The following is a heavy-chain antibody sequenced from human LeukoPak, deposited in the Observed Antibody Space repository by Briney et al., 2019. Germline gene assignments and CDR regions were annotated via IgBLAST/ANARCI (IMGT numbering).Heavy chain of an antibody. CDR3: ARGTIAAAGLFDY. CDR2: INHSGST. CDR1: GGSFSGYY. J-gene: IGHJ4*02. D-gene: IGHD6-13*01. V-gene: IGHV4-34*01. Sequence: SETLSLTCAVYGGSFSGYYWSWIRQPPGKGLEWIGEINHSGSTNYNPSLKSRVTISVDTSKNQFSLKLSSVTAADTAVYYCARGTIAAAGLFDYWGQGTLVTVSS.